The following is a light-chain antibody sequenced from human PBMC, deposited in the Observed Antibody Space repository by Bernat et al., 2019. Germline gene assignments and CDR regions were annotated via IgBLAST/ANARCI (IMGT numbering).Light chain of an antibody. CDR1: RSDVGRYNY. Sequence: QSALTQPASVAGSPGQSITISCTGTRSDVGRYNYVSWYQQYPVKAPKLLIYEVSNRTSGVSSRYPGSKSRNTASLTISGLQAEDEADYYCSSFTTPDTNRFGTGTEVTVL. V-gene: IGLV2-14*01. CDR3: SSFTTPDTNR. CDR2: EVS. J-gene: IGLJ1*01.